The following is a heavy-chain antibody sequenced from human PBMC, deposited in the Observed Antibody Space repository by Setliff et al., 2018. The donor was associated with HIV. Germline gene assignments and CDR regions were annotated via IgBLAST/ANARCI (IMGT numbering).Heavy chain of an antibody. CDR2: IIPIFGTA. Sequence: SVKVSCKASGGTLSNYTITWVRQAPGQGLEWMGGIIPIFGTANYAQKFQGRVTITADESTSTAYVELDSLRSEDTAVYYCARGPHLAGAFDTWGQGTMVTVSS. V-gene: IGHV1-69*13. CDR3: ARGPHLAGAFDT. CDR1: GGTLSNYT. D-gene: IGHD6-19*01. J-gene: IGHJ3*02.